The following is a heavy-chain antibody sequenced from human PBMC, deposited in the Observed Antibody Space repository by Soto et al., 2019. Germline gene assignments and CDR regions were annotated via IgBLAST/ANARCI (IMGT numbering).Heavy chain of an antibody. CDR3: ARAPIVVVPAANYYYGMDV. CDR1: GGTFSSYA. V-gene: IGHV1-69*06. J-gene: IGHJ6*02. D-gene: IGHD2-2*01. CDR2: IIPIFGTA. Sequence: QVQLVQSGAEVKKPGSSVKVSCKASGGTFSSYAISWVRQAPGQGLEWMGGIIPIFGTANYAQKFQGRVTITADKSTSTAYMELSRLRSEDTAVHYCARAPIVVVPAANYYYGMDVWGQGTTVTVSS.